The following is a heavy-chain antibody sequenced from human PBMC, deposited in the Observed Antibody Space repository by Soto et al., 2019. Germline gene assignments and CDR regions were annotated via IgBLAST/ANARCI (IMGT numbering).Heavy chain of an antibody. CDR2: INPSSGGT. J-gene: IGHJ4*02. Sequence: QVQLMQSGAEVKKPGASVKVSCKASGYTFTGQYIHWVRQAPGQGLVWMGWINPSSGGTHYAQKFQGTVTMTRETSISTAYMELRSLTSDDTSVYYCARDGEYSSSSGLLSYWGQGTLVTVSS. V-gene: IGHV1-2*02. CDR3: ARDGEYSSSSGLLSY. D-gene: IGHD6-6*01. CDR1: GYTFTGQY.